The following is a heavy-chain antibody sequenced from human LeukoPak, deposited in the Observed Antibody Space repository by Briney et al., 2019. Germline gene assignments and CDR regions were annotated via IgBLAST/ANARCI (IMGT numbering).Heavy chain of an antibody. CDR1: GFTFSSYG. V-gene: IGHV3-30*02. J-gene: IGHJ4*02. D-gene: IGHD2-21*02. Sequence: GGSLRLSCAASGFTFSSYGMHWVRQAPGKGLEWVAFIRYDGNNKYYADSVKGRFTISRDNSKNTLYLQMNSLRAEDTAVYYCARDRGGDCYLDYWGQGTLVTVSS. CDR3: ARDRGGDCYLDY. CDR2: IRYDGNNK.